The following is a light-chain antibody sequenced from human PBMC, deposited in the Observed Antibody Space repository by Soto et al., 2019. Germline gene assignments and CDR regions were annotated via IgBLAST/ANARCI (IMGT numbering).Light chain of an antibody. CDR3: KQRSNWPLT. J-gene: IGKJ3*01. V-gene: IGKV3-11*01. CDR1: QSVSSY. CDR2: DAS. Sequence: EIVLTQSPATLSLSPGERATLSCRASQSVSSYLAWYQQKPGQAPRLLIYDASNRATGIPARFSGSGSVTDFTLTTSSLEPEDFAVYYCKQRSNWPLTFGPGTKVDIK.